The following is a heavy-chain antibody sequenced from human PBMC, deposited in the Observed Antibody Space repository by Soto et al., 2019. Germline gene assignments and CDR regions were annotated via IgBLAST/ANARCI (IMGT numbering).Heavy chain of an antibody. Sequence: GGSLRLSCAASGFTFSSYDMHWVRQATGKGLEWVSAIGTAGDTYYPGSVKGRFTISRENAKNSLYLQMNSLRAGDTAVYYCARGIGYCSSPSCLNWFAPWGQGTLVTVSS. J-gene: IGHJ5*02. CDR3: ARGIGYCSSPSCLNWFAP. D-gene: IGHD2-2*01. V-gene: IGHV3-13*01. CDR2: IGTAGDT. CDR1: GFTFSSYD.